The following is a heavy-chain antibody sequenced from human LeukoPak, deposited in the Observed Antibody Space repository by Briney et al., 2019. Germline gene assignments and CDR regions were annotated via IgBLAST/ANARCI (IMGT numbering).Heavy chain of an antibody. J-gene: IGHJ4*02. CDR2: TYYRSQWYS. V-gene: IGHV6-1*01. Sequence: SQTLSLTCAISGDSVSSSTAAWNWTRQSPSRGLGWLGMTYYRSQWYSDFAEYVKSRITIDPDTSKNQFSLQLNSVTPDDTAVYFCARGQTYSGGIFDYWGQGTLVTVSS. CDR3: ARGQTYSGGIFDY. D-gene: IGHD1-26*01. CDR1: GDSVSSSTAA.